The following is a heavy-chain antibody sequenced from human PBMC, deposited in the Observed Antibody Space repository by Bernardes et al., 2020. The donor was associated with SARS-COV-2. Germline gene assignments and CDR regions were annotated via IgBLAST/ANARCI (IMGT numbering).Heavy chain of an antibody. CDR1: GFTFSGSA. D-gene: IGHD2-21*02. CDR3: ARLYCGGDCYTGY. J-gene: IGHJ4*02. V-gene: IGHV3-73*01. Sequence: GGSLRLSCAGSGFTFSGSAIHWVRQSSGKGLEWVGRIRSKADNSATAYAAWVKGRFTISRDDAKSTAFLQMNSLKIEDTAVYYCARLYCGGDCYTGYWGQGTLVTVSS. CDR2: IRSKADNSAT.